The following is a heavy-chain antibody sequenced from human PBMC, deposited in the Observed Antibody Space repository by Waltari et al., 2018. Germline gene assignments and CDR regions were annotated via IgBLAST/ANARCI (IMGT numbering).Heavy chain of an antibody. J-gene: IGHJ2*01. CDR2: IKSDGSTT. CDR1: GFTFSSYW. V-gene: IGHV3-74*01. D-gene: IGHD3-10*01. Sequence: EVQLVESGGGLVQPGGSLGLSCVTSGFTFSSYWMHWVRHVPGKGLVWVSRIKSDGSTTSYADSVKGRLTISRDNAKNTLYLQMNSLRADDTSVYYCARAQLTMARNLDLWGRGTLVTVSS. CDR3: ARAQLTMARNLDL.